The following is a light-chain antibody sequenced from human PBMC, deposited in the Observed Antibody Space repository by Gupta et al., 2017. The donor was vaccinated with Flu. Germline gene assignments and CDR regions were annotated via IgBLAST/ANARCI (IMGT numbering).Light chain of an antibody. V-gene: IGLV3-9*01. J-gene: IGLJ3*02. CDR2: KDS. Sequence: ALGTTARLTCGGNNIVNKNDHWYQQKPGQALVLVIYKDSNRAAGIPERFSGSNSGNTATLTISRAQAGDEADYYCQVWDSSAAVFGGGTKLTVL. CDR3: QVWDSSAAV. CDR1: NIVNKN.